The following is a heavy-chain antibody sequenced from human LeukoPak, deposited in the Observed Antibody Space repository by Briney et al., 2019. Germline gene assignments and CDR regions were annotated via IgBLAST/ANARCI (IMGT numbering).Heavy chain of an antibody. CDR3: ARISSSNWYNERGAFDV. CDR1: GGSISSYY. D-gene: IGHD6-13*01. J-gene: IGHJ3*01. V-gene: IGHV4-59*01. CDR2: VYYTGST. Sequence: SETLSLTCTVSGGSISSYYWSWVRQPPGKGPEWIGFVYYTGSTNYSPSLKSRVTISVDTSKNQFSLKLRSVTAAGTAVYYCARISSSNWYNERGAFDVWGQGTMVTVSS.